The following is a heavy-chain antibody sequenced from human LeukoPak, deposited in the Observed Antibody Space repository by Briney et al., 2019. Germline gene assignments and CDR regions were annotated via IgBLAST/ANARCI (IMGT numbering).Heavy chain of an antibody. V-gene: IGHV1-69*13. CDR1: GGTFSSYA. Sequence: ASVNVSCTASGGTFSSYAISWVRQAPGQGLEWMGGIIPIFGTANYAQKFQGRVTITADESTSTAYMELSSLRSEDTAVYYCAGGYSYGMGYFDYWGQGTLVTVSS. D-gene: IGHD5-18*01. J-gene: IGHJ4*02. CDR2: IIPIFGTA. CDR3: AGGYSYGMGYFDY.